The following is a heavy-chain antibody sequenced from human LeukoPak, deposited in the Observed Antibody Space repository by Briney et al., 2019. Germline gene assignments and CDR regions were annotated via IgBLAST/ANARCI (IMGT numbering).Heavy chain of an antibody. CDR2: ISYDGSNK. D-gene: IGHD6-25*01. CDR3: ARDLLGGYSSVDY. Sequence: PGRSLRLSCAASGFTFSSYAMHWVRQAPGKGLEWVAVISYDGSNKYYADSVKGRFTISRDNSKNTLYLQMNSLRAEDTAVYYCARDLLGGYSSVDYWGQGTLVTVSS. V-gene: IGHV3-30-3*01. CDR1: GFTFSSYA. J-gene: IGHJ4*02.